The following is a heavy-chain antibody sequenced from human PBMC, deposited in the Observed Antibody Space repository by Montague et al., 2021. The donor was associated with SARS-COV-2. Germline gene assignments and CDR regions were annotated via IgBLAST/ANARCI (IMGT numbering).Heavy chain of an antibody. Sequence: SETLSLTCTVSGGSISSSNYYWGWIRQPPGKGLEWIGNMYYSGSTYYNPSLKSRVTISIDTYKNQFSLKLRSVTAADTAVYYCARDDIVLQGVTKGMDVWGQGTTVTVSS. J-gene: IGHJ6*02. CDR1: GGSISSSNYY. CDR2: MYYSGST. D-gene: IGHD3-10*01. V-gene: IGHV4-39*07. CDR3: ARDDIVLQGVTKGMDV.